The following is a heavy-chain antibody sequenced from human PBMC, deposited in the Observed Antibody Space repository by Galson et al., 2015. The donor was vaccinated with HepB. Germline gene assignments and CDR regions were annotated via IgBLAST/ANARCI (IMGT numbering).Heavy chain of an antibody. CDR3: AKDDDSHGDSFQNK. V-gene: IGHV3-30*18. D-gene: IGHD3-22*01. J-gene: IGHJ4*02. CDR2: ISSDGSNK. Sequence: ASGFTFNIYAFHWVRQAPGKGLEWLTFISSDGSNKAYRDSVKGRFTISRDNSKNMVFLQMNGLRDDDTAVYYCAKDDDSHGDSFQNKWGLGILVTVSS. CDR1: GFTFNIYA.